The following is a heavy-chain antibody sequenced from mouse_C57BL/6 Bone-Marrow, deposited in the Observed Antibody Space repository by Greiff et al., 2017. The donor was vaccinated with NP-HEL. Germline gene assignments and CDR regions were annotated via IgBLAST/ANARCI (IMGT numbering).Heavy chain of an antibody. CDR2: ISDGGSYT. J-gene: IGHJ3*01. CDR1: GFTFSSYA. D-gene: IGHD2-4*01. CDR3: ARDSHYDYDVAWFAY. V-gene: IGHV5-4*01. Sequence: EVQLVESGGGLVKPGGSLKLSCAASGFTFSSYAMSWVRQTPEKRLEWVATISDGGSYTYYPDNVKGRFTISRDNAKNNLYLQMSHLKSEDTAMYYCARDSHYDYDVAWFAYWGQGTLVTVSA.